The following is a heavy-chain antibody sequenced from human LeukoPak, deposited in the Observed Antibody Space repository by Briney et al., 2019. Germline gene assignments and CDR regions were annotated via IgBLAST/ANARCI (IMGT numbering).Heavy chain of an antibody. D-gene: IGHD1-1*01. CDR3: ARRPGLERHYFDY. CDR1: GSIFSSYA. Sequence: PGGSLRLSCAASGSIFSSYAMSWVRQAPGKGLQWVSTISGSCYSTYYADSVRGRFTISRDNSKNTLYLQMNSLRAEDTAVYYCARRPGLERHYFDYWGQGTLVTVSS. CDR2: ISGSCYST. V-gene: IGHV3-23*01. J-gene: IGHJ4*02.